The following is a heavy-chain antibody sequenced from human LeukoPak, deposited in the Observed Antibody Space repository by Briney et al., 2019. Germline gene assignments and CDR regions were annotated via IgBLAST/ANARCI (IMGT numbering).Heavy chain of an antibody. Sequence: ASVKVSCKASGGTFSSYAISWVRQAPGQGLEWMGWISAYNGNTNYAQKLQGRVTMTTDTSTSTAYMELRSLRSDDTAVYYCARLRGGSLATGYWGQGTLVTVSS. V-gene: IGHV1-18*01. CDR1: GGTFSSYA. J-gene: IGHJ4*02. CDR2: ISAYNGNT. D-gene: IGHD1-26*01. CDR3: ARLRGGSLATGY.